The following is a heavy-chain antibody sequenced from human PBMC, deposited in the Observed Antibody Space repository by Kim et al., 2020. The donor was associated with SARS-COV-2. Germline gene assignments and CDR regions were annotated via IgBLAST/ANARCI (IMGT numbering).Heavy chain of an antibody. V-gene: IGHV3-53*01. J-gene: IGHJ6*02. CDR1: GFTVSDNY. Sequence: GGSLRLSCAASGFTVSDNYMDWVRQAPGEGLQWVSVIYTGGDTYYADSVKGRFTVSRDNSNNRLYLQMNSLRAEDTAVYYCARRASKVAGRFTTIFYSGMDVWGQGITVTVSS. CDR3: ARRASKVAGRFTTIFYSGMDV. D-gene: IGHD3-3*01. CDR2: IYTGGDT.